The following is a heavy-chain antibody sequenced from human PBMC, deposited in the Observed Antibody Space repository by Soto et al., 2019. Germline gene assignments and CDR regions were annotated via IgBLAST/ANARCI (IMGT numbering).Heavy chain of an antibody. J-gene: IGHJ6*03. CDR2: IDKVGTDS. Sequence: EVQLVESGGGLVQPGWSLRLSCASYQFTFSGRSVQWVHQAPGKGLVWVSGIDKVGTDSTYADSVKGRFTSSRDNAKNTVYLQMNSLRVEDTAVYYCARGWFGPDVWGKGTTVTVSS. D-gene: IGHD3-10*01. CDR3: ARGWFGPDV. CDR1: QFTFSGRS. V-gene: IGHV3-74*01.